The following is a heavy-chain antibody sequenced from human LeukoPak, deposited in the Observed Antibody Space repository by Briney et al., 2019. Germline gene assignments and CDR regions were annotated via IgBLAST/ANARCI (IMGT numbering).Heavy chain of an antibody. J-gene: IGHJ4*02. CDR1: GYSISSGYY. V-gene: IGHV4-38-2*01. CDR3: ARHPYSSSYYFGY. D-gene: IGHD6-6*01. CDR2: IYHSGST. Sequence: TSETLSLTCGVSGYSISSGYYWGWIRPPPGKGLEWIGSIYHSGSTYYNPSLKSRVTISVDTSKNQFSLKLTSVTAADTAVYYCARHPYSSSYYFGYWGQGTLVTVSS.